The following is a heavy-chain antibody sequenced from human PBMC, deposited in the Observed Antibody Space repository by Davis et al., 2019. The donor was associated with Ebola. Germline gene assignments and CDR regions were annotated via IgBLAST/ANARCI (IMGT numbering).Heavy chain of an antibody. CDR3: ARLPLYSGSYFSFDS. J-gene: IGHJ4*02. CDR2: INPYDGNT. Sequence: ASVKVSCKASGYNFASHALCWVRQAPGRGLEWVAYINPYDGNTNYGQNFQGRVTVTTDTSTRTGYIELRSLRSDDTAIYYCARLPLYSGSYFSFDSWGQGTQVTVSS. D-gene: IGHD1-26*01. CDR1: GYNFASHA. V-gene: IGHV1-18*01.